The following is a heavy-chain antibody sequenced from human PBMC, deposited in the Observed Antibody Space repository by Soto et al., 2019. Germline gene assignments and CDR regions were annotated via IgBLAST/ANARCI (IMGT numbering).Heavy chain of an antibody. CDR2: ISAYNGNT. CDR3: ARASYSSSWYWFDP. Sequence: ASVKVSCKASGYTFTSYGICWVRQAPGQGLEWMGWISAYNGNTNYAHKLQGRVTMTTDTSTSTSYMELRSLRSDDTAVYYRARASYSSSWYWFDPWGQGTLVTVSS. CDR1: GYTFTSYG. V-gene: IGHV1-18*01. J-gene: IGHJ5*02. D-gene: IGHD6-13*01.